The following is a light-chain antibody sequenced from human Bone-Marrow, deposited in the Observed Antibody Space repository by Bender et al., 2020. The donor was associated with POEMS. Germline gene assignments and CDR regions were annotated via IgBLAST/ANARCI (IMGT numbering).Light chain of an antibody. Sequence: QSAMTQPPSASGSPGQSVTISCTGTSSDVGGHKYVSWYQQHPGKAPKVIIYEVSKRPSGVPDRFSGSKSGDTASLTVSGLQAEDEANYFCSSYAGSNDWVFGGGTQLTVL. CDR1: SSDVGGHKY. CDR2: EVS. J-gene: IGLJ3*02. CDR3: SSYAGSNDWV. V-gene: IGLV2-8*01.